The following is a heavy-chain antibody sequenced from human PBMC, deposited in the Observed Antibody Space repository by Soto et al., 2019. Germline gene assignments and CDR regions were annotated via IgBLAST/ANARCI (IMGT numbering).Heavy chain of an antibody. CDR1: GYTFTRYG. Sequence: ASVKVSCKASGYTFTRYGISWVRQAPGQGLEWMGWISAYNGNTNYAQKLQGRVTMTTDTSTSTAYMELRSLRSDDTAVYYCARDGVVAAPDPYYYGMDVWVQVTTVTVSS. D-gene: IGHD2-15*01. CDR3: ARDGVVAAPDPYYYGMDV. CDR2: ISAYNGNT. J-gene: IGHJ6*02. V-gene: IGHV1-18*01.